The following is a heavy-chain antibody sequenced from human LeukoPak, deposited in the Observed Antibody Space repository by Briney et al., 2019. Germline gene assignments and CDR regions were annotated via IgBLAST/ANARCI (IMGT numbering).Heavy chain of an antibody. CDR1: GYTFTSYA. D-gene: IGHD3-9*01. J-gene: IGHJ6*02. Sequence: ASVKVTCKASGYTFTSYAMNWVRQAPGQGLEWLGWINTNTGNPTYAQGFTGRFVFSLDTSVSTAYLQISSLKAEDTAVYYCARAVWTHYDISVYGMDVWGQGTTVTVSS. CDR2: INTNTGNP. V-gene: IGHV7-4-1*02. CDR3: ARAVWTHYDISVYGMDV.